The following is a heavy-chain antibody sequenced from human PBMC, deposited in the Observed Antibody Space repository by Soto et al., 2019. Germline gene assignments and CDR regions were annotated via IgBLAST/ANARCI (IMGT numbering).Heavy chain of an antibody. J-gene: IGHJ4*02. D-gene: IGHD3-16*01. CDR1: GGSISSGGYY. CDR3: ARGPEIWSYFDY. Sequence: SETLSLTCTVSGGSISSGGYYWSWIRQHPGKGLEWIGYIYYSGSTYYNPSLKSRVTISVDTSKNQFSLKLSSVTAADTAVYYCARGPEIWSYFDYWGQGTLVTVSS. V-gene: IGHV4-31*03. CDR2: IYYSGST.